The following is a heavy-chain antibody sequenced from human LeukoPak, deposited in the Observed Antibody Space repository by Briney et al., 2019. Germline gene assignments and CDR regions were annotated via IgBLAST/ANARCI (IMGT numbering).Heavy chain of an antibody. CDR2: ISYSGGST. J-gene: IGHJ6*03. D-gene: IGHD5-12*01. CDR3: AKVATIIYYYYMDV. CDR1: GFPFSTYA. V-gene: IGHV3-23*01. Sequence: PGGSLRLSCAASGFPFSTYAMSWVRQAPGRGLEWVSAISYSGGSTYYADSVKGRFTISRDNSKNTLYLQMNSLRAEDTAIYYCAKVATIIYYYYMDVWGKGTTVTISS.